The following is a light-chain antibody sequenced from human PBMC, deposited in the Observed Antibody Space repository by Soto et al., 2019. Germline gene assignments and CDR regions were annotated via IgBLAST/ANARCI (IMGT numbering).Light chain of an antibody. CDR2: EGS. V-gene: IGLV2-23*01. Sequence: QSVLTQPASVSGSPGQSITISCTGTSSDVGSYNLVSWYQQHPGKAPKLMIYEGSKRPSGVSNRFSGSKSGNTASLTISGLQAEDEADYNCCSYAGSSTFSGYVFGTGTKVPVL. CDR1: SSDVGSYNL. J-gene: IGLJ1*01. CDR3: CSYAGSSTFSGYV.